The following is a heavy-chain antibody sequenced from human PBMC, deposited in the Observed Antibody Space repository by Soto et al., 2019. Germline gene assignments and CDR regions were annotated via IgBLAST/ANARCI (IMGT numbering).Heavy chain of an antibody. Sequence: RLSCAASGFTFSSYWMSWVRQAPGKGLEWVANIKQDGSEKYYVDSVKGRFTISRDNAKNSLYLQMNSLRAEDTAVYYCAREAYSGYDTSGYYYYYGMDVWGQGTTVTVSS. J-gene: IGHJ6*02. CDR2: IKQDGSEK. D-gene: IGHD5-12*01. CDR3: AREAYSGYDTSGYYYYYGMDV. CDR1: GFTFSSYW. V-gene: IGHV3-7*05.